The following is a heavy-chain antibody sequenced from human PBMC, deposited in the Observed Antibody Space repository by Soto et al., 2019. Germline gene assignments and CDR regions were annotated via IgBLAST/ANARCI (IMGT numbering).Heavy chain of an antibody. CDR2: IYNDGTYS. CDR1: GFIFKMYW. CDR3: TRGPRPISTGTGAY. Sequence: GGSLRLSCAASGFIFKMYWMHWVRQSPGEGIVWISRIYNDGTYSEYADSVRGRFTISRDNVNDTLYLQMNNLRAEDSGLYYCTRGPRPISTGTGAYWGQGTQVTVSS. D-gene: IGHD3-10*01. J-gene: IGHJ4*02. V-gene: IGHV3-74*01.